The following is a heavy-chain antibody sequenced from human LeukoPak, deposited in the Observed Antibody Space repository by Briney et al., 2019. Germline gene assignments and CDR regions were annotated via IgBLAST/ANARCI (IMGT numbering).Heavy chain of an antibody. D-gene: IGHD1-26*01. CDR3: ARGGSGCFDL. J-gene: IGHJ3*01. Sequence: GGSLRLSCAASKFTFSGYWMHWVRQVPGKGLEWVSHVHSGGSSRSYADSVKGRFTISRDNAKNTVDLQMHSLRAEDTAMYYCARGGSGCFDLWGQGTMVTVSS. CDR2: VHSGGSSR. CDR1: KFTFSGYW. V-gene: IGHV3-74*01.